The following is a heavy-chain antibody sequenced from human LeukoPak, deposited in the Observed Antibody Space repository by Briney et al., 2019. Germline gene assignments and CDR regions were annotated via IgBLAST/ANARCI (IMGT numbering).Heavy chain of an antibody. V-gene: IGHV3-23*01. Sequence: PGGSLRLSCEASGFIFTTSAISWVRQAPGKGLEWVSAISGSGGSTYYADSVKGRFTISRDNSKNTLYLQMNSLRAEDTAVYYCAKDFTAAAAVPDYWGQGTLVTVSS. CDR2: ISGSGGST. CDR1: GFIFTTSA. CDR3: AKDFTAAAAVPDY. D-gene: IGHD6-13*01. J-gene: IGHJ4*02.